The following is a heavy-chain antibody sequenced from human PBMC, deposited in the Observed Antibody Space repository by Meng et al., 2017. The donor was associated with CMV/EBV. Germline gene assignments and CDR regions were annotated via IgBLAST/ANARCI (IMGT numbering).Heavy chain of an antibody. Sequence: VKLEESGPGRVKPLQPLSLTCSVFGGSISSGDYYCSWIRQPPGKGLEWIGYIYYSGTTYYNPSLESRVTISVDTSKNQFSLNLSSVTAADTAVYYCARLSGSGTTSTGYHYAFDSWGQGTLVTVSS. CDR1: GGSISSGDYY. V-gene: IGHV4-30-4*08. J-gene: IGHJ4*02. CDR2: IYYSGTT. D-gene: IGHD3-22*01. CDR3: ARLSGSGTTSTGYHYAFDS.